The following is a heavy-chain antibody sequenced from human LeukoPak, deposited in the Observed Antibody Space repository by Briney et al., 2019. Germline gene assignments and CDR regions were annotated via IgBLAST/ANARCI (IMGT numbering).Heavy chain of an antibody. CDR1: GGSISHYY. D-gene: IGHD2-21*02. J-gene: IGHJ4*02. V-gene: IGHV4-59*01. Sequence: PSETLSLTCSVSGGSISHYYWNWIRQPPGKGLEWIGYIYYSENTIYNPSLKSRVTISVDTSKNQSSLTLSSVTAADTAVYYCAKGDPPAYWGQGTLVTVSS. CDR2: IYYSENT. CDR3: AKGDPPAY.